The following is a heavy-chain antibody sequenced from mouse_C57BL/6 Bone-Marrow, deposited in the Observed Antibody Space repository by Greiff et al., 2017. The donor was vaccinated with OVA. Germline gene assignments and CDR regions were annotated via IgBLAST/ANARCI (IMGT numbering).Heavy chain of an antibody. CDR1: GFSLTSYG. D-gene: IGHD1-3*01. Sequence: VQLQQSGPGLVQPSQRLSITCTVSGFSLTSYGVHWVRQSPGKGLEWLGVIWSGGSTDYNAAFISRLSISKDNSKSQVFFKMNSLQADDTAIYYCARKWGVKNYWYFDVWGTGTTVTVSS. V-gene: IGHV2-2*01. CDR3: ARKWGVKNYWYFDV. J-gene: IGHJ1*03. CDR2: IWSGGST.